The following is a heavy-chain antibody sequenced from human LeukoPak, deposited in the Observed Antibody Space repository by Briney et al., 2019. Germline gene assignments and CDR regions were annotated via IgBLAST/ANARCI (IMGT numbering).Heavy chain of an antibody. CDR2: ISTYNGNT. CDR3: AREETYYDSRGGFDY. Sequence: ASVKVSCKASGYTFTSYAMNWVRQAPGQGLEWMGWISTYNGNTNYAQKFQGRVTMTTDTSTSTAYMELRSLRSDDTAVYYCAREETYYDSRGGFDYWGQGTLVTVSS. J-gene: IGHJ4*02. D-gene: IGHD3-22*01. V-gene: IGHV1-18*01. CDR1: GYTFTSYA.